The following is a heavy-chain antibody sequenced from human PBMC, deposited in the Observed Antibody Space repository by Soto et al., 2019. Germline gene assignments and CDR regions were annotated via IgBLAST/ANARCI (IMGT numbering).Heavy chain of an antibody. CDR1: GFTFSSYW. CDR3: ASTPGIAVAHFDY. Sequence: GVSLRLSCAASGFTFSSYWMSWVRQAPGKGLEWVANIKQDGSEKYYVDSVKGRFTISRDNAKNSLYLQMNSLRAEDTAVYYCASTPGIAVAHFDYWGQGTLVTVSS. V-gene: IGHV3-7*05. J-gene: IGHJ4*02. D-gene: IGHD6-19*01. CDR2: IKQDGSEK.